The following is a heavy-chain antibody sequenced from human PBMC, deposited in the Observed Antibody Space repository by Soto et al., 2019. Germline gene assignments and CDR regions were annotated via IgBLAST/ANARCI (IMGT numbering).Heavy chain of an antibody. CDR2: IYYSGST. CDR3: ARQSSGWYNWFDP. D-gene: IGHD6-19*01. Sequence: SETLSLTCTLSGGSISSSSYYWGWIRPPPGKGLEWIGSIYYSGSTYYNPSLKSRVTISVDTSKNQFSLKLSSVTAAETAVYYCARQSSGWYNWFDPWGQGTLVTVSS. CDR1: GGSISSSSYY. J-gene: IGHJ5*02. V-gene: IGHV4-39*01.